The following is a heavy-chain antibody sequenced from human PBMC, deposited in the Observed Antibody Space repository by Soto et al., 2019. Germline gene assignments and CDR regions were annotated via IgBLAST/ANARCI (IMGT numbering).Heavy chain of an antibody. CDR1: GGSISSGGYY. V-gene: IGHV4-31*03. Sequence: PSETLSLTCTVSGGSISSGGYYWSWIRQHPGKGLEWIGYIYYSGSTYYNPSLKSRVTISVDTSKNQFSLKLSSVTAADTAVYYCARSLAVAGILDYWGQGTLVTVSS. J-gene: IGHJ4*02. CDR2: IYYSGST. D-gene: IGHD6-19*01. CDR3: ARSLAVAGILDY.